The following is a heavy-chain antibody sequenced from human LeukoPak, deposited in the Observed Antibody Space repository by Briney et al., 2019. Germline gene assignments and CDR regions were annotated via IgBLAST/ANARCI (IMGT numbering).Heavy chain of an antibody. V-gene: IGHV4-34*01. CDR2: INHSGST. J-gene: IGHJ4*02. CDR3: ARGRRVGITMIVVVSHFDY. CDR1: GGSFSGYY. D-gene: IGHD3-22*01. Sequence: SETLSLTCAVYGGSFSGYYWSWIRQPPGKGLEWIGEINHSGSTNYNPSLKSRVTISVDTSKNQFSLKLSSVTAADTAVYYCARGRRVGITMIVVVSHFDYWGQGTLVTASS.